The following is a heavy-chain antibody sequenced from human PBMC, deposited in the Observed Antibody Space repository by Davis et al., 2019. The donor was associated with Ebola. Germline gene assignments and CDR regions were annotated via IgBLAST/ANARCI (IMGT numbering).Heavy chain of an antibody. D-gene: IGHD5-18*01. CDR3: ARERIQLWLDNWFDP. CDR1: GFTFSSYG. Sequence: GGSLRLSCAASGFTFSSYGMHWVRQAPGKGLEWVAVISYDGSNKYYADSVKGRFTISRDNAKNSLYLQMNSLRDEDTAVYYCARERIQLWLDNWFDPWGQGTLVTVSS. J-gene: IGHJ5*02. CDR2: ISYDGSNK. V-gene: IGHV3-30*03.